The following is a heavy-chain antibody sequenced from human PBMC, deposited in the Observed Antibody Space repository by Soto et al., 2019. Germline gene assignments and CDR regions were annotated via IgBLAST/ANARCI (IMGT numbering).Heavy chain of an antibody. V-gene: IGHV5-10-1*01. J-gene: IGHJ4*02. Sequence: LGESLKISCKGSGYIFASYWITWVRQMPGRGLEWMGRINPGDSYSNYSPSFQGRVTISADKSISTAYLQWSSLAASDTAMYFCARHSGDYGSDYWGQGTLVTVSS. CDR2: INPGDSYS. CDR3: ARHSGDYGSDY. CDR1: GYIFASYW. D-gene: IGHD4-17*01.